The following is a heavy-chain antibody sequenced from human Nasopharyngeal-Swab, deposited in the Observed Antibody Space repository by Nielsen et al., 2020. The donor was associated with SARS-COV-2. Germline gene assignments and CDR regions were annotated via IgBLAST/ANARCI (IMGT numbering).Heavy chain of an antibody. D-gene: IGHD5-24*01. CDR1: GGSISSGSYY. Sequence: SETLSLTCTVSGGSISSGSYYWSWIRQPAGKGLEWIGRIYTSGSTNYNPSLKSRVTISVDTSKNQFSLKLSSVTAADTAVYYCARDFGWLQSAYYYYYMDVWGKGTTVTVSS. CDR2: IYTSGST. V-gene: IGHV4-61*02. CDR3: ARDFGWLQSAYYYYYMDV. J-gene: IGHJ6*03.